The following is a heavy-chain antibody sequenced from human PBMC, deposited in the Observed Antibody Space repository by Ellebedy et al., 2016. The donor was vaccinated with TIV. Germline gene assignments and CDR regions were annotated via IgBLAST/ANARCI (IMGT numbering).Heavy chain of an antibody. CDR2: VYYSGST. CDR3: ARGVELVEKYFDP. CDR1: GFTFSSYA. Sequence: MPGGSLRLSCAASGFTFSSYAMSWVRQAPGKGLEWIGSVYYSGSTYYNPSFEGRVTTSVDTSKNQFSLKLHSVTAADTAVYYCARGVELVEKYFDPWGRGILVTVSS. V-gene: IGHV4-38-2*01. J-gene: IGHJ2*01. D-gene: IGHD2-8*02.